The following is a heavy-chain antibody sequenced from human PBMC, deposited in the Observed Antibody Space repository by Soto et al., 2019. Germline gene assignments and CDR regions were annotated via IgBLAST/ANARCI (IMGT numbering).Heavy chain of an antibody. CDR1: GFTVSSHA. J-gene: IGHJ3*02. D-gene: IGHD2-15*01. CDR2: ITADGGT. Sequence: EVQVLESGGGLVQPGGSLRLSCEGSGFTVSSHAMTWIRQAPGKGPEWVSTITADGGTYYADSVKGWFAMSRDTSESTLYLPMNSGGAEDTAAYYCAPHVYCSGGSCQYDAFAIRGQGTMVTVSS. V-gene: IGHV3-23*01. CDR3: APHVYCSGGSCQYDAFAI.